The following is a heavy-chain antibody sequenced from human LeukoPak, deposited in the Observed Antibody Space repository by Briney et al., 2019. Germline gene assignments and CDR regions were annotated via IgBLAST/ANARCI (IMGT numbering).Heavy chain of an antibody. CDR3: AQQSATTSHYFAY. CDR1: GFTVSSYA. J-gene: IGHJ4*02. D-gene: IGHD1-1*01. CDR2: ITGGGGRT. Sequence: QPGGSLRLSCAASGFTVSSYAMSWVRQAPGKGLEWVSRITGGGGRTYSADSVKGRFTISRDNSKNTLSLQMNSLRAEDTAVYYCAQQSATTSHYFAYWGQGAQVTVSS. V-gene: IGHV3-23*01.